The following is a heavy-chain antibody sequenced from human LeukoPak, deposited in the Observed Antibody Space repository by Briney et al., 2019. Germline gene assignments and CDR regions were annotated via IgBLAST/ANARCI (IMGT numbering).Heavy chain of an antibody. Sequence: SETLSLTCTVSGDSISAYYWSWIRQPPGKGLEWIGFIYYTGSTDYNPSLKSRVTISLETSKNQFSLKLTSVTAADTAVYYCARQFSGYDFLDYWGRGALVTVSS. V-gene: IGHV4-59*08. CDR2: IYYTGST. J-gene: IGHJ4*02. CDR3: ARQFSGYDFLDY. D-gene: IGHD5-12*01. CDR1: GDSISAYY.